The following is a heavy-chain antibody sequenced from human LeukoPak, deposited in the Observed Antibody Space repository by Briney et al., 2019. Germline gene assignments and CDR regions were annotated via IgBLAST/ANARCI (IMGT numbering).Heavy chain of an antibody. Sequence: PSETLSLTCTVSGGSISTYFWSWIRQPPGKGLEWIGEINHSGSTNYNPSLKSRVTISVDTSKNQFSLKVNSVTAADTAVYYCARRGYTYGWGWFDPWGQGTLVTVSS. D-gene: IGHD5-18*01. CDR1: GGSISTYF. CDR3: ARRGYTYGWGWFDP. CDR2: INHSGST. J-gene: IGHJ5*02. V-gene: IGHV4-34*01.